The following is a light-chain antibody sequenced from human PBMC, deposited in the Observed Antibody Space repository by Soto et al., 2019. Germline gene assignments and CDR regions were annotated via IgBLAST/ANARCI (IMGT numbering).Light chain of an antibody. CDR2: GAS. CDR3: QQYNNWPPWT. J-gene: IGKJ1*01. V-gene: IGKV3-15*01. Sequence: EIVMTQSPATLSVSPGERATLSCRASQSVSSNLAWYQQKPGQAPRLLIYGASTRATGIPARFSGSGSGTEFTPTISSLLSEDVAAYYCQQYNNWPPWTFGQWTKVEIK. CDR1: QSVSSN.